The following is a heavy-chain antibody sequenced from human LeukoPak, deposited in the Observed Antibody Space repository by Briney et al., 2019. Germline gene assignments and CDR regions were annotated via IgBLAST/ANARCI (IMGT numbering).Heavy chain of an antibody. Sequence: SQTLSLTCTVSGGSISSGSYYWSWIRQPAGKGLEWIGRIYTSGSTNYNPSLKSRVTISVDTSKNQFSLKLSSVTAADTAVYYCARALEYYDFWSGYSYSDYWGQGTLVTVSS. D-gene: IGHD3-3*01. V-gene: IGHV4-61*02. CDR2: IYTSGST. J-gene: IGHJ4*02. CDR3: ARALEYYDFWSGYSYSDY. CDR1: GGSISSGSYY.